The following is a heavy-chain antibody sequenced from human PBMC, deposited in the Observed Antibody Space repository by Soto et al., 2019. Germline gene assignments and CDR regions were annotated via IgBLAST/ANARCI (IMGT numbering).Heavy chain of an antibody. J-gene: IGHJ4*02. D-gene: IGHD6-19*01. Sequence: QITLKESGPTLVKPTQTLTLTCTFSGFSLSSTAVGVNWIRQPPGKALEWLALIYWDDDKQYSPSLKSRLTITKDTSNNPVVLTMTNMEPVDTATYYCAHGSGWLSDYWGQGTLVTVSS. CDR3: AHGSGWLSDY. CDR2: IYWDDDK. CDR1: GFSLSSTAVG. V-gene: IGHV2-5*02.